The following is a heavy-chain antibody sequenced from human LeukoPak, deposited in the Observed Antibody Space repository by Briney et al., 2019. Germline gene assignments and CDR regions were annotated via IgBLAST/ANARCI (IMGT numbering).Heavy chain of an antibody. V-gene: IGHV3-48*01. CDR3: ARDTNDETMILVLKLFDL. CDR2: ISSSSSHI. J-gene: IGHJ4*02. D-gene: IGHD3-22*01. CDR1: GFTFSSHS. Sequence: GGSLRLSCVASGFTFSSHSMNWLRQAPGKGLEWVAYISSSSSHIFYADSVKARFTISRDNAKDSLYLHMNSLRAEDTAIYYCARDTNDETMILVLKLFDLWGQGTRVTVSS.